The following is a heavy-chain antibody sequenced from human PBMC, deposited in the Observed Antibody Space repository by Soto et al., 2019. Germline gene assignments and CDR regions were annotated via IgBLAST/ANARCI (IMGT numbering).Heavy chain of an antibody. D-gene: IGHD6-6*01. J-gene: IGHJ6*02. CDR2: ISSSSSYI. Sequence: GGSLRLSCAASGFTVSSYSMNWVRQAPGKGLEWVSSISSSSSYIYYADSVKGRFTISRDNAKNSLYLQMNSLRAEDTAVYYCARDDSSSSYYYYYYGMDVWGQGTTVTVSS. CDR3: ARDDSSSSYYYYYYGMDV. V-gene: IGHV3-21*01. CDR1: GFTVSSYS.